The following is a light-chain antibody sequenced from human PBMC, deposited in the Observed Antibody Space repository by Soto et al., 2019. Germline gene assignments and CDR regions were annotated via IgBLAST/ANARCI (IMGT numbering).Light chain of an antibody. V-gene: IGKV3-20*01. CDR3: QEYDGSLRT. CDR1: QTVSSTY. Sequence: EIVLTQSPGTLSLSPGERATLSCRASQTVSSTYLAWYQQRAGQAPRLIIYGVSSRATGIPDRFRGSGSGTDFTLTISRLEPEDFAVYFCQEYDGSLRTFGQGTTVDIK. CDR2: GVS. J-gene: IGKJ1*01.